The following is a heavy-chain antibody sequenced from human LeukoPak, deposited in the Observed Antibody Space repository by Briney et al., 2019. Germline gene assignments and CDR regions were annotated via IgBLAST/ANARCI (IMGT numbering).Heavy chain of an antibody. D-gene: IGHD3-10*01. J-gene: IGHJ3*01. CDR2: IYHTGST. CDR3: ARGMWFDTLFSAFDV. V-gene: IGHV4-34*01. Sequence: SETLSLTCAVYGGSFSGYYWSWIRQPPGKGLEWIGEIYHTGSTNYNPSVERRVTISIDKSKNQFSLILNSVTVADTDLYYCARGMWFDTLFSAFDVWGQGTMVSVSS. CDR1: GGSFSGYY.